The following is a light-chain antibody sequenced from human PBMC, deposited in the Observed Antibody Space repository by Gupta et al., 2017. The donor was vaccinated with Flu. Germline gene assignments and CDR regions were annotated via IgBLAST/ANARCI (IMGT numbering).Light chain of an antibody. V-gene: IGKV1-17*01. Sequence: DVQMTQSPSSLYASVGDRVTITCRASQGIRNDLGWYQQKPGKAPKRLIYAASRVKSGVPSRFSGSGSGTEFTLTISSRQPEDFANYYCRHQNSCPRTFGQGTKVEIK. CDR1: QGIRND. CDR2: AAS. J-gene: IGKJ1*01. CDR3: RHQNSCPRT.